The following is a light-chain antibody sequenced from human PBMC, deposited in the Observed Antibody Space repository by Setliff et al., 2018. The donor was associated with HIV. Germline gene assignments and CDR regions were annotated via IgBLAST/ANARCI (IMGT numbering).Light chain of an antibody. CDR2: GNS. J-gene: IGLJ1*01. CDR3: QSYDSGLGV. V-gene: IGLV1-40*01. Sequence: QSVLTQPPSVSGAPGQRVTISCTGSSSNIGAGYNVHWYQQVPGTAPKLLISGNSNRPSGVPDRFSGSKSGTSVSLAITGLQAEDEADYYCQSYDSGLGVFGTGTKVTVL. CDR1: SSNIGAGYN.